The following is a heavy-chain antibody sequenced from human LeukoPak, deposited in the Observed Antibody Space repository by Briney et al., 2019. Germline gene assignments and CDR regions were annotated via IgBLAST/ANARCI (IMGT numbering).Heavy chain of an antibody. J-gene: IGHJ4*02. CDR3: ARGRLSGSSHFDH. Sequence: SETLSLTCTVSGGSISEHYCAWIRQPPGKGLECLGYIYYTGSTSYNPSLESRVTISLDMSKNQLSLRLSSMTSADTAVYYCARGRLSGSSHFDHWGQGTLVTVSS. CDR2: IYYTGST. V-gene: IGHV4-59*11. CDR1: GGSISEHY. D-gene: IGHD6-13*01.